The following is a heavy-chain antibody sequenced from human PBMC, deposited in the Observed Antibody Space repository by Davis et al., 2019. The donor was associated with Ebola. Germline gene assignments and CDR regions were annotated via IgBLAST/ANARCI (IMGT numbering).Heavy chain of an antibody. Sequence: GESLKISCAASGFTFSSHSMNWVRQAPGKGLEWISYIDTSGSTTYYADSVKGRFTVSRDNAKNSVYLQVNSLRDEDTAVYYCARPPKYYYYMDVWGKGTTVTVSS. J-gene: IGHJ6*03. D-gene: IGHD2/OR15-2a*01. CDR1: GFTFSSHS. CDR3: ARPPKYYYYMDV. V-gene: IGHV3-48*02. CDR2: IDTSGSTT.